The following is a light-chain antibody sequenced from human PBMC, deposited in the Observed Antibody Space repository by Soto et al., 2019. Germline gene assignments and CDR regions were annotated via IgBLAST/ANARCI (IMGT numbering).Light chain of an antibody. CDR3: QQSFSIPIT. CDR1: QSVSSN. CDR2: GAS. J-gene: IGKJ5*01. V-gene: IGKV3-15*01. Sequence: EIVMTQSPATLSVSPGERATLSCRASQSVSSNLAWYQQKPGQAPRLLIYGASTRATGIPARFSGSGSGTDFTLTISSLQPEDFATYYCQQSFSIPITFGQGTRLEIK.